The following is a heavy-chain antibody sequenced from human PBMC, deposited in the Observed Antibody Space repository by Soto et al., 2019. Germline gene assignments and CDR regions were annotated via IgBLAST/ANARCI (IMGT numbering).Heavy chain of an antibody. CDR2: IWYDGSNK. CDR1: GFTFSSYG. J-gene: IGHJ4*02. V-gene: IGHV3-33*01. D-gene: IGHD2-15*01. Sequence: GGSLRLSCAASGFTFSSYGMHWVRQAPGKGLEWVAVIWYDGSNKYYADSVKGRFTISRDNSKNTLYLQMNSLRAEDTAVYYCARTSYAGWYFDYWGQGTLVTVSS. CDR3: ARTSYAGWYFDY.